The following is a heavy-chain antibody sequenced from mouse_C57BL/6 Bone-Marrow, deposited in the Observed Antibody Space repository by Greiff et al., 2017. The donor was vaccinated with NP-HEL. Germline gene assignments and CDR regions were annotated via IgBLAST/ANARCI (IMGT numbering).Heavy chain of an antibody. J-gene: IGHJ2*01. CDR3: ARDYDYDEEYYFDY. V-gene: IGHV1-69*01. Sequence: QVQLQQPGAELVMPGASVKLSCKASGYTFTSYWMHWVKQRPGQGLEWIGEIDPSDSYTNYNQKFKGKSTLTVDKSSSTAYMQLSSLTSEDSAVYYCARDYDYDEEYYFDYWGQGTTLTVSS. CDR2: IDPSDSYT. CDR1: GYTFTSYW. D-gene: IGHD2-4*01.